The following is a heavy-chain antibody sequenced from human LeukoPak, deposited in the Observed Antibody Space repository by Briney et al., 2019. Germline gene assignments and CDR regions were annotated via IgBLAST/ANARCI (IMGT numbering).Heavy chain of an antibody. J-gene: IGHJ4*02. CDR1: GFTFSGSA. CDR3: TRLSEVAAAIDY. D-gene: IGHD6-13*01. Sequence: GGSLKLSCAASGFTFSGSAMHWVRQASGKGLEWVGRIRSKANSYATAYAASVKGRFTISRDDSKNTAYLQMNSLKTEDTAVYYCTRLSEVAAAIDYWGQGTLVTVSS. V-gene: IGHV3-73*01. CDR2: IRSKANSYAT.